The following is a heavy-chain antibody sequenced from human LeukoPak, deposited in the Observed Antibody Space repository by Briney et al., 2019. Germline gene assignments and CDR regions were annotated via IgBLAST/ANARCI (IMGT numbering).Heavy chain of an antibody. J-gene: IGHJ6*03. CDR3: TTLVGADYYYYDMDV. V-gene: IGHV3-15*01. CDR1: GFTFSNAW. CDR2: IKSKTDGGTT. D-gene: IGHD1-26*01. Sequence: GGSLRLSCAASGFTFSNAWMSWVRQAPGKGLEWVGRIKSKTDGGTTDYAAPVKGRFTISRDDSKNTLYLQMNSLKTEDTAVYYCTTLVGADYYYYDMDVWGKGTTVTVSS.